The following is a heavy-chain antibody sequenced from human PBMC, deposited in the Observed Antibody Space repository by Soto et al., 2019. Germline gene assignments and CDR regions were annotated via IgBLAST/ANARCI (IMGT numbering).Heavy chain of an antibody. J-gene: IGHJ4*02. CDR1: GFSLSNARMG. V-gene: IGHV2-26*01. CDR2: IFSNDEK. Sequence: QVTLKESGPVLVKPTETLTLTCTVSGFSLSNARMGVSWIRQPPGQALEGLAHIFSNDEKSYSTSLKSRLTIAKDTSKSQVVLTMTNMDPVDTATYYWARHGRGVGARPLDYWGQGTLVTVSS. D-gene: IGHD1-26*01. CDR3: ARHGRGVGARPLDY.